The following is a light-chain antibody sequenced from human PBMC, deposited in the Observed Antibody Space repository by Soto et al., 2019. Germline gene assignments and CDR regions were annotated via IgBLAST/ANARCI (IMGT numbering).Light chain of an antibody. Sequence: QSVLTQPPSVSGAPGQRVTISCTGSSANIGAGYDVHWYQPLPGTAPKLLIYGNSSRPSGVPDRFSGSKSGTSASLAITGLQSEDEADYYCQAYDSSLSALFGGGTKLTVL. CDR3: QAYDSSLSAL. CDR2: GNS. J-gene: IGLJ3*02. V-gene: IGLV1-40*01. CDR1: SANIGAGYD.